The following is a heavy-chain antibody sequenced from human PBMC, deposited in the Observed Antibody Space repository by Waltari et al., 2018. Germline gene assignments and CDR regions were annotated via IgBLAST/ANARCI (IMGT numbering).Heavy chain of an antibody. CDR3: ARGGYCSSTSCYRSWWFDP. Sequence: EVQLVESGGGLVKPGGSLRLSCAASGFTFSSYSMNWVRQAPGKGLEWVSSISSSSSYIYYADSVKGRFTISIDNAKNSLYLQMNSLRAEDTAVYYCARGGYCSSTSCYRSWWFDPWGQGTLVTVSS. CDR2: ISSSSSYI. CDR1: GFTFSSYS. J-gene: IGHJ5*02. D-gene: IGHD2-2*01. V-gene: IGHV3-21*01.